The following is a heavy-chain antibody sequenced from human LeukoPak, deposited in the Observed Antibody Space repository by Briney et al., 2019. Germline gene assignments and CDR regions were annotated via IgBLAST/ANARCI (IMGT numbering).Heavy chain of an antibody. CDR2: ISGSGGST. V-gene: IGHV3-23*01. CDR3: AKDPIVVVTAYSDY. CDR1: GFTFSSYA. J-gene: IGHJ4*02. Sequence: GGSLRLSCEASGFTFSSYAMSWVRQAPGKGLEWVSAISGSGGSTYYADSVKGRFTISRDNSKNTLYLQMNSLRAEDTAVYYCAKDPIVVVTAYSDYWGQGTLVTVSS. D-gene: IGHD2-21*02.